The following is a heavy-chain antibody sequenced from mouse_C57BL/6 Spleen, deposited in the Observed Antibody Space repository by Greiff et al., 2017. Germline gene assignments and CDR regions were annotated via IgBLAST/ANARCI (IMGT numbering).Heavy chain of an antibody. V-gene: IGHV1-76*01. Sequence: VQLQQSGAELVRPGASVKLSCKASGYTFTDYYINWVKQRPGQGLEWIARIYPGSGNTYYNEKFKGKATLTAEKSSSTAYMQLSSLTSEDSAVYICARYYGDYIDYWGQGTTLTVSS. CDR3: ARYYGDYIDY. CDR2: IYPGSGNT. J-gene: IGHJ2*01. D-gene: IGHD1-2*01. CDR1: GYTFTDYY.